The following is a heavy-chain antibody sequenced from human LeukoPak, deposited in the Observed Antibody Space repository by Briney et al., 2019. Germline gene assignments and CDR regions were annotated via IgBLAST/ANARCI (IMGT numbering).Heavy chain of an antibody. CDR3: ARESLWGYYNFDY. V-gene: IGHV3-48*01. CDR1: GFTFSSYS. D-gene: IGHD1-26*01. Sequence: GGSLRLSCAASGFTFSSYSMNWVRQAPGKGLEWVSYISSSSSTIYYADSVKGRFTISRDNAKNSLYLQMNSLRGEDTAVYYCARESLWGYYNFDYWGQGTLVTVSS. J-gene: IGHJ4*02. CDR2: ISSSSSTI.